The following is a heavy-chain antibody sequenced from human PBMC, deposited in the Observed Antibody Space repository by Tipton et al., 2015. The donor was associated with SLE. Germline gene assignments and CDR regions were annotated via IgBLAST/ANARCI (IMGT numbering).Heavy chain of an antibody. CDR2: IYPSGST. CDR1: GGSISGTNYY. D-gene: IGHD1-26*01. CDR3: ARDLGSYYGSDY. Sequence: TLSLTCTVSGGSISGTNYYWTWIRQPAGKGLEWIGRIYPSGSTNYNPSLKSRVTISVDTSKNQFSLRLRSVTAADTAVYYCARDLGSYYGSDYWGQGSLLTVSS. J-gene: IGHJ4*02. V-gene: IGHV4-61*02.